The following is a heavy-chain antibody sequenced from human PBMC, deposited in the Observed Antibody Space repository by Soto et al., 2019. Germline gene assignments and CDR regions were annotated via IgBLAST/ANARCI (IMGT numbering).Heavy chain of an antibody. Sequence: EVPLVESGGGLVQPGGSLRLSCEASGLTFSSYWMSWVRQAPGKGLEWVAIIKEDGTEIYYVDSVKGRFTISRDNAKNSLYLQMNSLRAEGTAVYYCARDGDGYNRVAFDIWGQGTMVTVSS. CDR3: ARDGDGYNRVAFDI. J-gene: IGHJ3*02. CDR1: GLTFSSYW. V-gene: IGHV3-7*04. D-gene: IGHD5-12*01. CDR2: IKEDGTEI.